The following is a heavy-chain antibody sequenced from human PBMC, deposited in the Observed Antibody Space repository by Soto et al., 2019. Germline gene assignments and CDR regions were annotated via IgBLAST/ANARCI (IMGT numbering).Heavy chain of an antibody. CDR1: GFTLSTYG. V-gene: IGHV3-23*01. Sequence: VGSLRLSCAASGFTLSTYGITWVRQAPGKGLQWVSAITGTGGNTYYVDSVKGRFTSSRDNSKNMLYLQMNRLRVEDTAVYYCARIRGYWYGLDVWGQGTRVTVSS. CDR3: ARIRGYWYGLDV. CDR2: ITGTGGNT. J-gene: IGHJ6*02.